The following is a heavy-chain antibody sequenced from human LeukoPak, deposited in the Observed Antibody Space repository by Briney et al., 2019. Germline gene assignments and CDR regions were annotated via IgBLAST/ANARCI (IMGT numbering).Heavy chain of an antibody. CDR3: AREARLGVGYCNGGSCYRWAFDI. J-gene: IGHJ3*02. V-gene: IGHV1-69*04. CDR2: IIPILGIA. D-gene: IGHD2-15*01. CDR1: GGTFSSYA. Sequence: SVKVSCKASGGTFSSYAISWVRQAPGQGLEWMGRIIPILGIASYAQTFQGRVTITADKSTSTAYMELSSLRSEGTAVYYCAREARLGVGYCNGGSCYRWAFDIWGQGTMVTVSS.